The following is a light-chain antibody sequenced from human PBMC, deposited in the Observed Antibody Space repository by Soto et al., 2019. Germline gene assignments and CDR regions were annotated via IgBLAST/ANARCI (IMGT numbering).Light chain of an antibody. J-gene: IGKJ4*01. CDR3: QQTTSFPLT. CDR1: QGISSW. V-gene: IGKV1-12*01. Sequence: DIQMTQSPSFVSASVGDRVTITCRASQGISSWLAWYQHKPGRAPKLLIHAASSLESGVPSRFSGSGSGTDFPLPISSLQPEDFATYYCQQTTSFPLTFGGGTKLEIK. CDR2: AAS.